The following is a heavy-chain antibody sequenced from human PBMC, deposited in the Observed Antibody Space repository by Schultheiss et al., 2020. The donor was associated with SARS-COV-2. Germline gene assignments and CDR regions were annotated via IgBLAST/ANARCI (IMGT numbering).Heavy chain of an antibody. CDR3: ARGRYSSSQFDY. V-gene: IGHV4-59*12. CDR2: IYYTGGT. D-gene: IGHD6-13*01. CDR1: GGSLSSDF. Sequence: SETLSLTYTVSGGSLSSDFWSWIRQPPGKGLEWIGDIYYTGGTNYNPSLKSRVTISLDTSKNQFSLKLTSVTAADTAVYYCARGRYSSSQFDYWGQGTLVTVSS. J-gene: IGHJ4*02.